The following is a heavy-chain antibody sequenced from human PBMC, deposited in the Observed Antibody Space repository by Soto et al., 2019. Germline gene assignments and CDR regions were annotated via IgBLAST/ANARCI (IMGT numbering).Heavy chain of an antibody. CDR2: ISDSSTST. CDR1: GFTFSRFS. J-gene: IGHJ5*02. CDR3: AKGAPFWSLDGFDP. V-gene: IGHV3-23*01. Sequence: EVQLLESGGGLVQPGGSLRLSCAASGFTFSRFSMSWVRQAPGKGLEWVSGISDSSTSTYYADFVKGRFTISRDNSKNTLYLQMNSLRVEDTAVYFCAKGAPFWSLDGFDPWGQGTLVTVSS. D-gene: IGHD3-3*01.